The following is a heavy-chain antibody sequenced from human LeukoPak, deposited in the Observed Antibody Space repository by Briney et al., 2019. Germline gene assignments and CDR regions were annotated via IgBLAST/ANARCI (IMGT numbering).Heavy chain of an antibody. CDR2: IIPIFGTA. Sequence: PGASVKVSCKASGGTFSSYAISWARQAPGQGLEWMGGIIPIFGTANYAQKFQGRVTITTDESTSTAYMELSSLRSEDTAVYYCARGAAASPDWFDPWGQGTQVTVSS. V-gene: IGHV1-69*05. J-gene: IGHJ5*02. CDR3: ARGAAASPDWFDP. D-gene: IGHD6-13*01. CDR1: GGTFSSYA.